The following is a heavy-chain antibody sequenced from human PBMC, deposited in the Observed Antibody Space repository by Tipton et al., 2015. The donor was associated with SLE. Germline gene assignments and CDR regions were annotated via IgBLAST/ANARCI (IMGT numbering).Heavy chain of an antibody. D-gene: IGHD3-10*01. J-gene: IGHJ4*02. CDR2: ISWNSRKL. Sequence: SLRLSCAAYGFTFGDFAMKWVRQAPGKGREWVSGISWNSRKLDYADSVTGRFTLTRDNAQNSLYLQMDSLRADDTALYYGARGAYYGSGKFPPNFWGQGKLVTVSS. CDR3: ARGAYYGSGKFPPNF. CDR1: GFTFGDFA. V-gene: IGHV3-9*01.